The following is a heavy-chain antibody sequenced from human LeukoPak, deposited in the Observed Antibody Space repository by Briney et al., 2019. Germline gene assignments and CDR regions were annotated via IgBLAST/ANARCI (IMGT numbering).Heavy chain of an antibody. Sequence: GESLKISCKGSGYSFSSYWIGWVRQMSGKGLEWMGILYPGDSETRYSPSFQGQVTISADKSISTAYLQRSSLKASDTATYYCARRGSSGWFFDYWGQGTLVTVSS. D-gene: IGHD6-19*01. V-gene: IGHV5-51*01. CDR1: GYSFSSYW. J-gene: IGHJ4*02. CDR2: LYPGDSET. CDR3: ARRGSSGWFFDY.